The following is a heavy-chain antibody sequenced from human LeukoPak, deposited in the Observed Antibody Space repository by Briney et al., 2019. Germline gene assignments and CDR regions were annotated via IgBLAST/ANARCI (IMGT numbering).Heavy chain of an antibody. CDR2: IYYSGST. D-gene: IGHD7-27*01. J-gene: IGHJ4*02. V-gene: IGHV4-59*01. CDR1: GGSISSYY. Sequence: PSETLSLTCTVSGGSISSYYWSWIRQPPGKGLEWIGYIYYSGSTNYNPSLKSRVTISVDTSKNQFSLKLSSVTAADTAVYYCARGTGDPMYYFDYWGQGTLVTVSS. CDR3: ARGTGDPMYYFDY.